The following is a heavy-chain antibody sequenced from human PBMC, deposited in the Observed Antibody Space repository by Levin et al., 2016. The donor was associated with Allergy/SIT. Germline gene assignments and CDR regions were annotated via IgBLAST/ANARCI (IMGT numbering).Heavy chain of an antibody. D-gene: IGHD1-26*01. CDR1: GGSFSGYY. CDR2: INHSGST. V-gene: IGHV4-34*01. J-gene: IGHJ4*02. CDR3: ARGRLGALDY. Sequence: SETLSLTCAVYGGSFSGYYWSWIRQPPGKGLEWIGEINHSGSTNYNPSLKSRVTISVDTSKNQFSLKLSSVTAADTAVYYCARGRLGALDYWGQGTLVTVSS.